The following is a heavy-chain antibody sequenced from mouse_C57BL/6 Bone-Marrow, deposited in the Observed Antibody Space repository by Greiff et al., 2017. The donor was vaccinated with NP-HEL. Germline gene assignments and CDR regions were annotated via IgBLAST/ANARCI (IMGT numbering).Heavy chain of an antibody. CDR3: ARRDGYTFDY. CDR2: IYPGDGDT. V-gene: IGHV1-82*01. Sequence: QVQLQQSGPELVKPGASVKISCKASGYAFSSSWMNWVKQRPGKGLEWIGRIYPGDGDTNYNGKFKGKATLTADKSSSTAYMQLSSLTSEDSAVYFCARRDGYTFDYWGQGTTLTVSS. J-gene: IGHJ2*01. D-gene: IGHD2-3*01. CDR1: GYAFSSSW.